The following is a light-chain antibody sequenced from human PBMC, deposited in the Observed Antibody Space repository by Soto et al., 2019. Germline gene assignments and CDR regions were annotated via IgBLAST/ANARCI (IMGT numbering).Light chain of an antibody. Sequence: QSVLTQPPSASGTPGQRVTISCSGSSSNIGINTVNWYQQVPGTAPKLLIYTDNQRPSGVPDRFSGSKSGTSASLAISGLQSEDEADYYCAAWDDILNGLYVFGTGTKVTGL. CDR3: AAWDDILNGLYV. V-gene: IGLV1-44*01. J-gene: IGLJ1*01. CDR1: SSNIGINT. CDR2: TDN.